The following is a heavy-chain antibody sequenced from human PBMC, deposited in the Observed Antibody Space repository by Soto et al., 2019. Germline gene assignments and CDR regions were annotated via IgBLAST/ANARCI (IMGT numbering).Heavy chain of an antibody. CDR2: ISWNSGSI. CDR3: AKDRYSYDYIWGSEFDY. D-gene: IGHD3-16*01. J-gene: IGHJ4*02. V-gene: IGHV3-9*01. CDR1: GFTFDDYA. Sequence: GGSLRLSCAASGFTFDDYAMHWVRQAPGKGLEWVSGISWNSGSIGYADSVKGRFTISRDNAKNSLYLQMNSLRAEDTALYYCAKDRYSYDYIWGSEFDYWGQGTLVTVSS.